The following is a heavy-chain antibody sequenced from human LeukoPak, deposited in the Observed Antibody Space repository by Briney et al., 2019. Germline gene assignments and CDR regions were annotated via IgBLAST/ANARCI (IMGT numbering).Heavy chain of an antibody. CDR3: AKEEDSSGYYEGHSAYDY. CDR1: GFTFSSYG. CDR2: IWYERSNK. J-gene: IGHJ4*02. Sequence: GGSLRLSCAASGFTFSSYGMHWLGQAQGKGLEGVAVIWYERSNKYYADSVEGRFTISRDNSKSTLYLQMNSLRAEDTAVYYCAKEEDSSGYYEGHSAYDYWGQGTLVTVSS. V-gene: IGHV3-33*06. D-gene: IGHD3-22*01.